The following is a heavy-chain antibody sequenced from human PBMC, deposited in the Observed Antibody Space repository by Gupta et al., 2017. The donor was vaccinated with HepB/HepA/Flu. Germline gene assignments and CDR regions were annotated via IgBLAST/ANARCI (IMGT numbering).Heavy chain of an antibody. Sequence: EVQLVESGGGLVQPGGSLRLSCAASGFNFRSSEMNWVRQPPGKGLEWVSYIGASGITRFYADSVKGRFSISRDNAKNSLYLQMNSLRAEDTAVYFCAIEGSTYNSLDYWGQGALVTVSS. CDR1: GFNFRSSE. V-gene: IGHV3-48*03. D-gene: IGHD5-24*01. CDR3: AIEGSTYNSLDY. J-gene: IGHJ4*02. CDR2: IGASGITR.